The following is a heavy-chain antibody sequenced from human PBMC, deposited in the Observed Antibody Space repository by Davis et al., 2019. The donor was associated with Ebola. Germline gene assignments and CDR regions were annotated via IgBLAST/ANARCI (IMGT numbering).Heavy chain of an antibody. J-gene: IGHJ6*02. Sequence: SETLSLTCTVSGGSISSSSYYWGWIRQPPGKGLEWIGSIYYSGSTNYNPSLKSRVTISVDTSKNQFSLKLSSVTAADTAVYYCARVALIYYYYGMDVWGQGTTVTVSS. CDR2: IYYSGST. CDR1: GGSISSSSYY. CDR3: ARVALIYYYYGMDV. V-gene: IGHV4-39*07. D-gene: IGHD2-8*01.